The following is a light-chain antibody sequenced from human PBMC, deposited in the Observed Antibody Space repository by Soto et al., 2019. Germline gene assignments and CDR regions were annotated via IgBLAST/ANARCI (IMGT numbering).Light chain of an antibody. J-gene: IGKJ5*01. Sequence: DIVMTQSPLSLPVTPGEPASISCRSSQSLLFSNGYNYLDWYLQKPGQSPQLLIYLGSTWASGVPDRFSGSGSATDFTLKISRVEAEDVGVYYCMQALQTPITFGQGTRLEIK. CDR3: MQALQTPIT. V-gene: IGKV2-28*01. CDR1: QSLLFSNGYNY. CDR2: LGS.